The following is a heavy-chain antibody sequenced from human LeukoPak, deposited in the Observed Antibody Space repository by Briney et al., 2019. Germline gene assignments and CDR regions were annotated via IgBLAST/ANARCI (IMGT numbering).Heavy chain of an antibody. Sequence: GGSLRLSCAASGFAFSTYAVHWVRQAPGKGLEWVAVISYDGSNKYYTDSVKGRFTISRDNSKNTLYLQMSSLRTEDTAVYYCARDPATYSSGRWGGFDYWGQGTLVTVSS. CDR1: GFAFSTYA. CDR2: ISYDGSNK. D-gene: IGHD6-19*01. CDR3: ARDPATYSSGRWGGFDY. V-gene: IGHV3-30-3*01. J-gene: IGHJ4*02.